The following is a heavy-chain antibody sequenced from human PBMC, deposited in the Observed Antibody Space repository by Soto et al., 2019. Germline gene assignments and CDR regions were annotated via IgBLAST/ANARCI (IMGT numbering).Heavy chain of an antibody. CDR1: GDSVSNNQW. D-gene: IGHD2-2*01. CDR2: IWRGGST. CDR3: ARDEGHCSITHCCPLAY. Sequence: QVQLQESGPGLVKPSGTLSLTCAVSGDSVSNNQWWSWVRQPPGKGLERIGEIWRGGSTNYNPPRRSRVTISVDFSQNQFSLRLSSVTAAATAVYCCARDEGHCSITHCCPLAYWGQGIRVTVSS. V-gene: IGHV4-4*01. J-gene: IGHJ4*02.